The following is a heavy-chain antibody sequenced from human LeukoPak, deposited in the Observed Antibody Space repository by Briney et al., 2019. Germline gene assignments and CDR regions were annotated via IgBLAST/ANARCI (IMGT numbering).Heavy chain of an antibody. D-gene: IGHD6-19*01. J-gene: IGHJ4*02. V-gene: IGHV3-23*01. CDR1: GFTFSGYG. CDR3: AKAGEQWLDRVYFDY. Sequence: GGSLRLSCTASGFTFSGYGMNWVRQAPGGGLEWVSSISGSGGSTYYADSVNGRFTISRDNSETTLYLQMNSLRAEDTAVYYCAKAGEQWLDRVYFDYWGQGTLVTVSS. CDR2: ISGSGGST.